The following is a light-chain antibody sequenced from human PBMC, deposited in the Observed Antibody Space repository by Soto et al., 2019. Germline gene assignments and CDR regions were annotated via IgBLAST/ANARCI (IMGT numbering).Light chain of an antibody. Sequence: IVLTQSPGTLSLSPGERATLSCRASQSVSSSYLAWYRQTPGQAPRLLIYGASSRATGIPDRVSGSGSGTDFTLTISRLEPEDFAVYYCQQYGSSRWTVGQGTKVEI. CDR2: GAS. CDR3: QQYGSSRWT. V-gene: IGKV3-20*01. J-gene: IGKJ1*01. CDR1: QSVSSSY.